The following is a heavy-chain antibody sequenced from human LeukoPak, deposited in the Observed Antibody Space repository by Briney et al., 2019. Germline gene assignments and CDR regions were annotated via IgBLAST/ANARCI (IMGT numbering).Heavy chain of an antibody. J-gene: IGHJ3*02. Sequence: SGGSLRLSCTASGFTVSNNYMSWVRQAPGKGLEWVSISYSDSNTNYADSVKGRFTISRDTSQNTLSLQMNSPRAEDTAVYCCVRKNRDFNAAFDIWGQGTVVTVSS. CDR2: SYSDSNT. D-gene: IGHD1-14*01. CDR1: GFTVSNNY. CDR3: VRKNRDFNAAFDI. V-gene: IGHV3-53*01.